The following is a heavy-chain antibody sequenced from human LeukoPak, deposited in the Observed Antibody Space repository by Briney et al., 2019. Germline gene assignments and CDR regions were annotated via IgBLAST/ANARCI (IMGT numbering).Heavy chain of an antibody. J-gene: IGHJ5*02. CDR3: ARIENCIPEDCFDP. CDR1: GGSTSSSTYC. V-gene: IGHV4-39*01. CDR2: ICYSGST. Sequence: PSETLSLTRSVSGGSTSSSTYCWGWIRQPPGNGLELVGTICYSGSTFYNPSLKSRVTLSVHTSTNQFSRKLRSVTPAHTGVTFRARIENCIPEDCFDPWGQGTLVTVSS. D-gene: IGHD2-2*02.